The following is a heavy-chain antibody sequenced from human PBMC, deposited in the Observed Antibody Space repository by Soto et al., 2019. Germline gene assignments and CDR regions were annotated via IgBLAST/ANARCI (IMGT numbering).Heavy chain of an antibody. CDR1: GGSFSGYY. CDR3: ARGDMAVAGTDYFDY. Sequence: SETLSLTCAVYGGSFSGYYWSWIRQPPGKGLEWIGEINHSGSTNYNPSLKSRVTISVDTSKNQFSLKLSSVTAADTAVYYCARGDMAVAGTDYFDYWGQGTLVTVSS. J-gene: IGHJ4*02. D-gene: IGHD6-19*01. V-gene: IGHV4-34*01. CDR2: INHSGST.